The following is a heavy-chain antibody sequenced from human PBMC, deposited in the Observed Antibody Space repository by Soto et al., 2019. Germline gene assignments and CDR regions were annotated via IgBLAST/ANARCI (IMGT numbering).Heavy chain of an antibody. J-gene: IGHJ4*02. D-gene: IGHD7-27*01. Sequence: QVQLVESGGGVVQPGRSLRLSCAASGFTFSSYAMHWVRQAPGKGLEWVAVISYDGSNKYYADSVKGRFTISRDNSKNTLYLQMTSLRAEDTAVYYCARAWGANSGGDYWGQGTLVTVSS. CDR2: ISYDGSNK. CDR3: ARAWGANSGGDY. V-gene: IGHV3-30-3*01. CDR1: GFTFSSYA.